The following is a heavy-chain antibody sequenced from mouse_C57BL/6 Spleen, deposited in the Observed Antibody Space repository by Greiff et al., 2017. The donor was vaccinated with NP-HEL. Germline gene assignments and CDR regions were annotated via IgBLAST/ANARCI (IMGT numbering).Heavy chain of an antibody. CDR1: GYTFTDYN. V-gene: IGHV1-22*01. CDR3: ANAYYSNYERFAY. Sequence: EVKLQESGPELVKPGASVKMSCKASGYTFTDYNMHWVKQSHGKSLEWIGYINPNNGGTSYNQKFKGKATLTVNKSSSTAYMELRSLTSEDSAVYYCANAYYSNYERFAYWGQGTLVTVSA. CDR2: INPNNGGT. D-gene: IGHD2-5*01. J-gene: IGHJ3*01.